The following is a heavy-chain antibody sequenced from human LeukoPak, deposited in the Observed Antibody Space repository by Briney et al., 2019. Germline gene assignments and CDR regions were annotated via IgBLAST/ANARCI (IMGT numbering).Heavy chain of an antibody. CDR1: GFTFTSYG. Sequence: GGSLRLSCAASGFTFTSYGMSWVRQAPGKGLEWVSAISGSGTTTYYADSVKGRFTISRDNSRNTLYLQMNSLGAEDTAVYYCAKGSWYYDSSGFGDYWGQGTLVTVSS. D-gene: IGHD3-22*01. CDR3: AKGSWYYDSSGFGDY. CDR2: ISGSGTTT. J-gene: IGHJ4*02. V-gene: IGHV3-23*01.